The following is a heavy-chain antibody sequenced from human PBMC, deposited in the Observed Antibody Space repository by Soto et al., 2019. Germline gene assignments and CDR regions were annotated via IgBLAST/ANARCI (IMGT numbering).Heavy chain of an antibody. CDR3: AKDTSNRMSSGWYNWFDP. Sequence: PGGSLRLSCAASGFTFSSYAMSWVRQAPGKGLDWVSAISGSGGSTYYADSVKGRFTISRDNSKNTLYLQMNSLRAEDTAVFYCAKDTSNRMSSGWYNWFDPWGQGTLVTVSS. CDR1: GFTFSSYA. J-gene: IGHJ5*02. CDR2: ISGSGGST. D-gene: IGHD6-19*01. V-gene: IGHV3-23*01.